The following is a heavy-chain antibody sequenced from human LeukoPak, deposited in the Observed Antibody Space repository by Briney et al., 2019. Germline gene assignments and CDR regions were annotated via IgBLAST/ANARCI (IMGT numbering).Heavy chain of an antibody. CDR3: ARDGAYYDILTGPPDY. J-gene: IGHJ4*02. Sequence: GGSLRLSCAASGFTFSSYAMSWVRQAPGKGLEWVSVISGSGGITYYADSVKGRFTISRDNSKNTLYLQMNSLRAEDTAVYYCARDGAYYDILTGPPDYWGQGTLVTVSS. V-gene: IGHV3-23*01. CDR2: ISGSGGIT. CDR1: GFTFSSYA. D-gene: IGHD3-9*01.